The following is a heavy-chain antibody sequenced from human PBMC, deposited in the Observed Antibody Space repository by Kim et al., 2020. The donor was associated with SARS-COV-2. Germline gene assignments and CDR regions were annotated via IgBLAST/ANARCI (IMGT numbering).Heavy chain of an antibody. CDR2: ISSSSSTI. V-gene: IGHV3-48*04. CDR1: GFTFSSYS. Sequence: GGSLRLSCAASGFTFSSYSMNWVRQAPGKGLEWVSYISSSSSTIYYADSVKGRFTISRDNAKNSLYLQMNSLRAEDTAVYYCARDLGLGGGDSLTDYWGQGTLVTVSS. CDR3: ARDLGLGGGDSLTDY. D-gene: IGHD2-21*01. J-gene: IGHJ4*02.